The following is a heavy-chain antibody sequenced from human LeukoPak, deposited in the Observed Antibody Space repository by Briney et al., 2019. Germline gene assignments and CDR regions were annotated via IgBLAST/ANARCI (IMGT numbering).Heavy chain of an antibody. D-gene: IGHD1-26*01. Sequence: SETLSLTCTVSGGSITNYYWSWIRQPPGEGLEWIGWIYYTGATQYNPSLRGRITFSVDTSQNQFSLKLTSVTAADTAVYYCARYSGNSSRWFDPWGQGTLVTVSS. CDR1: GGSITNYY. CDR2: IYYTGAT. V-gene: IGHV4-59*01. CDR3: ARYSGNSSRWFDP. J-gene: IGHJ5*02.